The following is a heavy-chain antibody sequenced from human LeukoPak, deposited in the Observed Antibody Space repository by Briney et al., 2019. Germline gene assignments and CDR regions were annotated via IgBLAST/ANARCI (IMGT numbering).Heavy chain of an antibody. CDR3: ARDYGMGAISYYYYGMDV. J-gene: IGHJ6*02. CDR2: ISSSSSYI. D-gene: IGHD1-26*01. Sequence: GGSLRLSCAASGFTFSSYSMNWVSQAPGKGLEWVSSISSSSSYIYYADSVKGRFTISRDNAKNSLYLQMNSLRAEDTAVYYCARDYGMGAISYYYYGMDVWGQGTTVTVSS. CDR1: GFTFSSYS. V-gene: IGHV3-21*01.